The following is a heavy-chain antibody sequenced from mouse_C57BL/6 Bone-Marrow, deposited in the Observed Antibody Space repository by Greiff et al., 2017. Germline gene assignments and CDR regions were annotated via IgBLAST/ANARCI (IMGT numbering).Heavy chain of an antibody. CDR3: AHGNYFYWYFAV. CDR1: GYTFTSYW. Sequence: VQLQQPGAELVKPGASVKLSCKASGYTFTSYWMHWVKQRPGRGLEWIGRIDPNSGGTKYNEKFKSKATLTVDKPSSTAYMQNSSLTSEDSAVYYCAHGNYFYWYFAVWGTGTTVTVSS. CDR2: IDPNSGGT. J-gene: IGHJ1*03. D-gene: IGHD2-1*01. V-gene: IGHV1-72*01.